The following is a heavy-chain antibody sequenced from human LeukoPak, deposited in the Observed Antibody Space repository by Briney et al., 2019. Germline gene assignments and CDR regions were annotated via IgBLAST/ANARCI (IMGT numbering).Heavy chain of an antibody. J-gene: IGHJ3*02. D-gene: IGHD3-22*01. CDR1: NYTFSRHW. Sequence: GESLKISCKGSNYTFSRHWIGWVRQTPEKGLEWMGIIYPSDSDSRYSPSFQGQVTFSVDRSINTAYVQWSSLKASDTAIYYCARQAYGSHFDAFDIWGQGTMVTVSS. CDR2: IYPSDSDS. V-gene: IGHV5-51*01. CDR3: ARQAYGSHFDAFDI.